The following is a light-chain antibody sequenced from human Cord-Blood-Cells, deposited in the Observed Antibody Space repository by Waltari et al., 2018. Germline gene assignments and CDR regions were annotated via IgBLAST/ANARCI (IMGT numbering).Light chain of an antibody. J-gene: IGLJ1*01. CDR3: SSYTSSSGYV. CDR2: DGS. V-gene: IGLV2-14*03. Sequence: QSALTQSASVSGSPGQSIPLSCTGTSRDVAGYNYVSWYQQHPGKAPKLMIYDGSNRPSGVSNRFSGSKSGNTASLTISGLQAEDEADYYCSSYTSSSGYVFGTGTKVTVL. CDR1: SRDVAGYNY.